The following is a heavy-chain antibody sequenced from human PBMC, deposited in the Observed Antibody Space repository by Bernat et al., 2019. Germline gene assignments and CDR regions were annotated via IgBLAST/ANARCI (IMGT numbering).Heavy chain of an antibody. CDR2: ITGDGSST. V-gene: IGHV3-74*01. J-gene: IGHJ6*02. D-gene: IGHD4-11*01. CDR1: RFTLSTSW. Sequence: EVQLVETGGGLVQPGGSLRLSCAASRFTLSTSWMHWVRQAPGKGLVWVSRITGDGSSTIYADSVKGRFTISRDNAKNTLYLQMNNLRAEDTAVYYCARDRSYTMDVWGQGTTVTVSS. CDR3: ARDRSYTMDV.